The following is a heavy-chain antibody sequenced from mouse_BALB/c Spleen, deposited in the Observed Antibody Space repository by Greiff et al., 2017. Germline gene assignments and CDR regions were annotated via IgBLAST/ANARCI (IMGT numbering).Heavy chain of an antibody. Sequence: QVTLNESGPGILQPSQTLSLTCSFSGFSLSTSGMGVSWIRQPSGKGLEWLAHIYWDDDKRYNPSLKSRLTISKDTSRNQVFLKITSVDTADTATYYCARRAPSSPFAYWGQGTLVTVSA. CDR3: ARRAPSSPFAY. V-gene: IGHV8-12*01. J-gene: IGHJ3*01. CDR1: GFSLSTSGMG. CDR2: IYWDDDK.